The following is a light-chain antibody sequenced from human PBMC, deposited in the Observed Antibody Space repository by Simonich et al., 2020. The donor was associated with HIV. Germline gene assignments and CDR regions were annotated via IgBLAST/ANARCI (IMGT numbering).Light chain of an antibody. Sequence: NFMLTQPHSVSESPGKTVTISCTRSSGSIASNYVPWYQQRPGSAPTTVIYEDNQRPSGVPDRFSCSIDSSSNSASLTISGLKTEDEADYYCQSYDISNHWVFGGGTKLTVL. CDR2: EDN. J-gene: IGLJ3*02. V-gene: IGLV6-57*03. CDR3: QSYDISNHWV. CDR1: SGSIASNY.